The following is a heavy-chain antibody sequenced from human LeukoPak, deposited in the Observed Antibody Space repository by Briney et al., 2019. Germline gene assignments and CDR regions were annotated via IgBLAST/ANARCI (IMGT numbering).Heavy chain of an antibody. CDR1: GGTFSSYA. Sequence: AASVKVSCKASGGTFSSYAISWVRQAPGQGLEWMGGIIPILGTANYAQKFQGRVTITADESTSTAYMELSSLRSEDTAVYYCASWDCSSTSCYRYRSIADYYYGMDVWGKGTTVTVSS. J-gene: IGHJ6*04. CDR2: IIPILGTA. V-gene: IGHV1-69*01. CDR3: ASWDCSSTSCYRYRSIADYYYGMDV. D-gene: IGHD2-2*01.